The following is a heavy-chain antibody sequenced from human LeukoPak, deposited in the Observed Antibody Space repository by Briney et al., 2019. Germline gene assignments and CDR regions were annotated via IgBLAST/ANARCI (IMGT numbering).Heavy chain of an antibody. V-gene: IGHV3-43*01. D-gene: IGHD6-6*01. CDR2: ISWDGGST. CDR1: GFTFDDYT. J-gene: IGHJ5*02. Sequence: GGSLRLSCAASGFTFDDYTMHWVRQAPGKGLEWVSLISWDGGSTYYADSVKGRFTISRDNSKNSLYLQMNSLRTEDIALYYCAKDHSSSTMSSWFDPWGQGTLVTVSS. CDR3: AKDHSSSTMSSWFDP.